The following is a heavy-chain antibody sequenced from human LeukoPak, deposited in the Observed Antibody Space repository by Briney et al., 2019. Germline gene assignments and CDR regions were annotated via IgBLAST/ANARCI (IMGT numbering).Heavy chain of an antibody. CDR2: ISSSGSTI. J-gene: IGHJ4*02. CDR1: GFTFSRYT. Sequence: GGSLRLSCAASGFTFSRYTMNWVRQAPGKGLEWVSYISSSGSTIYYADSVKGRFTISRDNTKNSLYLQMISLRAEDTAVYYCARAAGSYSSSWSDYWGQGTLVTVSS. CDR3: ARAAGSYSSSWSDY. V-gene: IGHV3-48*03. D-gene: IGHD6-13*01.